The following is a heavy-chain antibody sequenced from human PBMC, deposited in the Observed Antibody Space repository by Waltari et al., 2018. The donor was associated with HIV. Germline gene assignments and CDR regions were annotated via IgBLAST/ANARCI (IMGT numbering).Heavy chain of an antibody. CDR2: SYYSGST. D-gene: IGHD3-22*01. CDR1: GGSISSSSYY. CDR3: ARHCPDYYDSSGSVLYYFDY. V-gene: IGHV4-39*01. J-gene: IGHJ4*02. Sequence: QLQLQESGPGLVKPSETLSLTCTVSGGSISSSSYYWGWIRQPPGKGLEWIGSSYYSGSTYYNPSLKSRVTISVDTSKNQFSLKLSSVTAADTAVYYCARHCPDYYDSSGSVLYYFDYWGQGTLVTVSS.